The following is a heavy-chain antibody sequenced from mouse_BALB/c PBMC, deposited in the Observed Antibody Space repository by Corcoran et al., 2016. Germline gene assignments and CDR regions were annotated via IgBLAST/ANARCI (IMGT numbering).Heavy chain of an antibody. J-gene: IGHJ2*01. CDR3: ARQNYGSRN. CDR2: IYPGGGYT. CDR1: GYTFTNYW. V-gene: IGHV1-63*02. Sequence: QVQLQQSGAELVRPGTSVKMSCKAAGYTFTNYWIGWVKQRPGHGPEWIGDIYPGGGYTNYNEKFKGKATLTADTSSSTAYMQLSSLTSEDSAIYYCARQNYGSRNWGQGTTLTVSS. D-gene: IGHD1-1*01.